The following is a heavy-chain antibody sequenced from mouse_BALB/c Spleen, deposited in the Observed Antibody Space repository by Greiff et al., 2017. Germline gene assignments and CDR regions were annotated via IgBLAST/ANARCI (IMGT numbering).Heavy chain of an antibody. CDR2: IRSKSNNYAT. D-gene: IGHD4-1*01. CDR1: GFTFNTYA. Sequence: GGGLVQPKGSLKLSCAASGFTFNTYAMNWVRQAPGKGLEWVARIRSKSNNYATYYADSVKDRFTISRDDSQSMLYLQMNNLKTEDTAMYYCVNWDFDYWGQGTTLTVSS. V-gene: IGHV10-1*02. J-gene: IGHJ2*01. CDR3: VNWDFDY.